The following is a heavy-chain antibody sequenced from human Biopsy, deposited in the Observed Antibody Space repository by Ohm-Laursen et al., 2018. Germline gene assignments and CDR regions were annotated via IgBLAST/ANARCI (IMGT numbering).Heavy chain of an antibody. CDR1: GGSFNGYF. V-gene: IGHV4-34*01. J-gene: IGHJ6*02. Sequence: SETLSLTCAVYGGSFNGYFWSWIRQPPGKGLEWIGDITQSGSTNYSPSLKSRVTISVDTAKKQSSLSLRSVTAADTAVYYCARVPLPGIGAAYQGRFLYGMDVWGQGTTVSVSS. CDR3: ARVPLPGIGAAYQGRFLYGMDV. D-gene: IGHD6-13*01. CDR2: ITQSGST.